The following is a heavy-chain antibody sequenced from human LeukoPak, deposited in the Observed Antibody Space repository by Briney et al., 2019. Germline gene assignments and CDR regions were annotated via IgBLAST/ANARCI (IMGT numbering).Heavy chain of an antibody. J-gene: IGHJ6*03. Sequence: GGSLSLSCAVSGFTFNSFTMNWVRQAPGKGREWVSSISSSTANIYYADSVKGRFTISRDNAKNSLYLQMNSLRAEDTAVYYCAREIRDFWSGPQTHYYYYYMDVWGKGTTVTVSS. CDR3: AREIRDFWSGPQTHYYYYYMDV. V-gene: IGHV3-48*01. CDR2: ISSSTANI. D-gene: IGHD3-3*01. CDR1: GFTFNSFT.